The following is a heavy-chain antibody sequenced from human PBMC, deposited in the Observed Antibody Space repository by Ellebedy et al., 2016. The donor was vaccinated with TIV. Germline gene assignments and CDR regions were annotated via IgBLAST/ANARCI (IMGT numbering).Heavy chain of an antibody. V-gene: IGHV4-59*08. Sequence: MPGGSLRLSCTVSGGSISTYYWSWIRQPPGQGLEWIGYIYYSGYTEYNHSLKSRVTISLDTSKDQFSLRLSSVTAADPAVYYCARGPLRYFDWAYYYHGMDVWGQGTTVTVSS. CDR3: ARGPLRYFDWAYYYHGMDV. D-gene: IGHD3-9*01. J-gene: IGHJ6*02. CDR2: IYYSGYT. CDR1: GGSISTYY.